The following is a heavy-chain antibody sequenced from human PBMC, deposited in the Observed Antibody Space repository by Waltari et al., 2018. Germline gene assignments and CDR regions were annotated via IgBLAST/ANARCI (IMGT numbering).Heavy chain of an antibody. CDR1: GGSISSGSYY. CDR3: ARDPPQLADAFDI. D-gene: IGHD3-10*01. V-gene: IGHV4-61*02. J-gene: IGHJ3*02. Sequence: QVQLQESGPGLVKPSETLSLTCSVSGGSISSGSYYWTWIRQPAGKGLEWIGRFYTSGSTNYNPSLRSRLTISVDTSNNQFSLKLSSVTAADTAVYYCARDPPQLADAFDIWGQGTMVTVSS. CDR2: FYTSGST.